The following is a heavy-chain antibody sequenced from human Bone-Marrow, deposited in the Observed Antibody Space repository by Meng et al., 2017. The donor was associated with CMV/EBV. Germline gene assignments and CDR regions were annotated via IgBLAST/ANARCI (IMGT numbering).Heavy chain of an antibody. CDR2: IYPGDSDT. Sequence: KVSCKGSGYSFTSYWIGWVRQMPGKGLEWMGIIYPGDSDTRVSLSLQGQVTISADKSINTAYLQWSSLKASDTAVYYWARQRGGYDSSGYYEYWGQGTLVTVPQ. CDR1: GYSFTSYW. CDR3: ARQRGGYDSSGYYEY. V-gene: IGHV5-51*01. J-gene: IGHJ4*02. D-gene: IGHD3-22*01.